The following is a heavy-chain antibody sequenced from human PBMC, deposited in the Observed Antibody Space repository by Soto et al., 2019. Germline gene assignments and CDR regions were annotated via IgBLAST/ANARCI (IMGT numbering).Heavy chain of an antibody. D-gene: IGHD4-17*01. CDR3: AKEGAYGDYAGENWFDS. CDR2: INSDGSHT. CDR1: GFTFFAYW. Sequence: EVQLVESGGGLVQPGGSLRLSCAASGFTFFAYWIHWVRQVPGKGLVWVSRINSDGSHTSYADSVRGRFTISRDNYKNTVDLQMDSRPAEDTAVYYCAKEGAYGDYAGENWFDSWGQGSLVTVSS. J-gene: IGHJ5*01. V-gene: IGHV3-74*01.